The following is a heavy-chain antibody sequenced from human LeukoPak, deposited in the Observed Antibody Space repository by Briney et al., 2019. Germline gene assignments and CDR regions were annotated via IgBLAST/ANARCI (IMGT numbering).Heavy chain of an antibody. D-gene: IGHD3-22*01. CDR3: ARTTTYYYDSRVENWFDP. CDR2: MYDIGST. CDR1: GASISGYY. V-gene: IGHV4-59*01. Sequence: SETLSLTCTVSGASISGYYWSWIRQPPGKGLEWIGYMYDIGSTNYNPSLKSRVTISVDTSKNQFSLKLSSVTAADTAVYYCARTTTYYYDSRVENWFDPWGQGTLVTVSS. J-gene: IGHJ5*02.